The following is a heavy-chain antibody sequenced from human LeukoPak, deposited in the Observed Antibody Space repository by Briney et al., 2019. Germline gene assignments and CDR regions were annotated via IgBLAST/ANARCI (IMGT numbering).Heavy chain of an antibody. CDR2: INPNSGGT. Sequence: ASVKVSYKASGYTFTGYYMHWVRQAPGQGLEWMGWINPNSGGTNYAQKFQGRVTMTRDTSISTAYMELSRLRSDDTAVYYCAVLCGDPYYFDYWGQGTLVTVSS. CDR1: GYTFTGYY. J-gene: IGHJ4*02. V-gene: IGHV1-2*02. CDR3: AVLCGDPYYFDY. D-gene: IGHD4-17*01.